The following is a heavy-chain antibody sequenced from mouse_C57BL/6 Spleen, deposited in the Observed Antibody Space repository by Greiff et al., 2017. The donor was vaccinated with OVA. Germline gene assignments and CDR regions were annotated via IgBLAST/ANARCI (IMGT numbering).Heavy chain of an antibody. CDR2: INPNNGGT. Sequence: EVQLQQSGPELVKPGASVKISCKASGYTFTDYYMNWVKQSHGKSLEWIGDINPNNGGTSYNQKFKGKATLTVDKSSSTAYMELRSLTSEDSAVYYCASGGGSSWYFDVWGTGTTVTVSS. D-gene: IGHD1-1*01. V-gene: IGHV1-26*01. CDR1: GYTFTDYY. CDR3: ASGGGSSWYFDV. J-gene: IGHJ1*03.